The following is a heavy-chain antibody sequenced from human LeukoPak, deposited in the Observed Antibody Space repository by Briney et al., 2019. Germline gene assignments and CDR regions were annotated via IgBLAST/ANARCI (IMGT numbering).Heavy chain of an antibody. CDR1: GFTFKNYG. V-gene: IGHV3-30*02. CDR3: ARDLEPHYYFDL. CDR2: IRYDETAT. J-gene: IGHJ2*01. D-gene: IGHD1-1*01. Sequence: TWGSLRLSCVASGFTFKNYGMHWVRQAPGKGLEWVSHIRYDETATYYADSVKGRFTISRDNAKNSLYLQMNSLRAEDTAVYYCARDLEPHYYFDLWGRGTLVTVSS.